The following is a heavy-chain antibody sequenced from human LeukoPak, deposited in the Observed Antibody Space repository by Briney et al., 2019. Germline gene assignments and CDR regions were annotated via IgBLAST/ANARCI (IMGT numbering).Heavy chain of an antibody. CDR1: GFTFSSYA. CDR3: ARDFGQHYDFWSGYSPGYYYYGMDV. Sequence: GGSLRLSCAASGFTFSSYAMSWVRQAPGKGLEWVAVISYDGSNKYYADSVKGRFTISRDNSKNTLYLQMNSLRAEDTAVYYCARDFGQHYDFWSGYSPGYYYYGMDVWGQGTTVTVSS. D-gene: IGHD3-3*01. V-gene: IGHV3-30-3*01. CDR2: ISYDGSNK. J-gene: IGHJ6*02.